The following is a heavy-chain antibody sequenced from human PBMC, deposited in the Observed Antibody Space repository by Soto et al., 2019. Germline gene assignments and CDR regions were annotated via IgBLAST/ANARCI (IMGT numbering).Heavy chain of an antibody. CDR3: ARHRAYGDYGYYYGMDV. J-gene: IGHJ6*02. CDR2: IYYSGST. D-gene: IGHD4-17*01. CDR1: GGSISSGAYY. Sequence: PSETLFLTCIVSGGSISSGAYYWSWIRQPPGKGLEWIGYIYYSGSTYYNPSLMSRVTISVDTSKNQFSLNLRSVTAADTAVYYCARHRAYGDYGYYYGMDVRGQGTTVTVSS. V-gene: IGHV4-30-4*01.